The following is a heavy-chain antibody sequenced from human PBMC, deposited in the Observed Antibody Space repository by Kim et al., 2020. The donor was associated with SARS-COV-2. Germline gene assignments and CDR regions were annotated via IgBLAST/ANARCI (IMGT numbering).Heavy chain of an antibody. CDR2: ISGSGGST. CDR1: GFTFSSYV. J-gene: IGHJ6*02. Sequence: GESLRLSCAASGFTFSSYVMSWVRQAPGKGLEWVSAISGSGGSTYYADSVKGRFTISRDNSKNTLYLQMNSLRAEDTAVYYCAKDQGITNFGVVPPGGYYGMDVWGQGTTVTVSS. CDR3: AKDQGITNFGVVPPGGYYGMDV. V-gene: IGHV3-23*01. D-gene: IGHD3-3*01.